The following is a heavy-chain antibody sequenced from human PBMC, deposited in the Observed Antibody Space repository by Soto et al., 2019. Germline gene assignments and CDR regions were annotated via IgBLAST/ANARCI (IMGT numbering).Heavy chain of an antibody. CDR2: INHSGST. CDR1: GGSFSGYY. Sequence: PSETLSLTCAVYGGSFSGYYWSWIRQPPGKGLEWIGEINHSGSTNYNPSLKSRVTISVDTSKNQFSLKLSSVTAADTAVYYCARGSLVLRFLEWLKNNWFDPWGQGTLVTVSS. J-gene: IGHJ5*02. V-gene: IGHV4-34*01. D-gene: IGHD3-3*01. CDR3: ARGSLVLRFLEWLKNNWFDP.